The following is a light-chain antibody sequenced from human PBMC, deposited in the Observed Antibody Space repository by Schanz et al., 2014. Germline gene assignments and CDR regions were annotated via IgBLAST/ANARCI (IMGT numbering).Light chain of an antibody. J-gene: IGKJ3*01. CDR1: QDISSY. Sequence: IQLTQSPSSLSASVGDRVTITCRASQDISSYLSWYQQKPGKAPKLLIYAASTLQSGVPSRFSGSGSGTDFTLTISSLQPEDFATYYCHQRKSYPRSFGPGTKVDIK. V-gene: IGKV1-9*01. CDR3: HQRKSYPRS. CDR2: AAS.